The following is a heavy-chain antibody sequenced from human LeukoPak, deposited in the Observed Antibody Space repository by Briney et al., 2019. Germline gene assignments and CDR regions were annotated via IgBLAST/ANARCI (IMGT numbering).Heavy chain of an antibody. J-gene: IGHJ4*02. D-gene: IGHD1-20*01. CDR3: ASFYNWNDVFDY. CDR1: GGSISSYY. Sequence: SETLSLTCTVSGGSISSYYWSWIRQPPAKGLEWIGYIYHSGSTYYNPSLKSRVTISVDRSKNQFSLKLSSVTAADTAVYYCASFYNWNDVFDYWGQGTLVTVSS. CDR2: IYHSGST. V-gene: IGHV4-59*12.